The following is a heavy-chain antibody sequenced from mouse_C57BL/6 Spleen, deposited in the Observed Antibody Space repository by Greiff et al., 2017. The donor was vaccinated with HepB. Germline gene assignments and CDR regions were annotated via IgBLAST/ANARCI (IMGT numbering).Heavy chain of an antibody. J-gene: IGHJ2*01. D-gene: IGHD2-4*01. V-gene: IGHV1-42*01. CDR1: GYSFTGYY. CDR2: INPSTGGT. Sequence: VQLQQSGPELVKPGASVKISCKASGYSFTGYYMNWVKQSPEQSLEWIGEINPSTGGTTYNQKFKAKATLTVDKSSSTAYMQLKSLTSEDSAVYYCARGGNYYDYLYFDGWGQGTTLTVSS. CDR3: ARGGNYYDYLYFDG.